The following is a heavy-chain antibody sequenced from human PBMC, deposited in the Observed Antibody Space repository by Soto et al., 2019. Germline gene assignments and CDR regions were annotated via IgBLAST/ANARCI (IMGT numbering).Heavy chain of an antibody. CDR3: ARRGGSSSGYYYYAMDG. CDR1: SDSMNSGGYY. CDR2: IYSNGDT. D-gene: IGHD6-6*01. J-gene: IGHJ6*02. Sequence: PSETLSLTCSVSSDSMNSGGYYWSWIRQHPGKGLEWIGYIYSNGDTYYNPSLKSRVTISVDTSKNQFSLNLTSVTAADTAVYYCARRGGSSSGYYYYAMDGWGQGTTATVSS. V-gene: IGHV4-31*03.